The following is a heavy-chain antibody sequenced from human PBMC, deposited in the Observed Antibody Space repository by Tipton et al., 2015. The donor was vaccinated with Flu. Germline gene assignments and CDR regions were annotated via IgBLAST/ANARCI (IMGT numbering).Heavy chain of an antibody. CDR2: INPDGSEK. D-gene: IGHD3-16*01. J-gene: IGHJ4*02. Sequence: SLRLSCAASGFTFSSSWMSWVRQAPGKGLEWAANINPDGSEKNYVDSAKGRFTISRDNAKNSLHLQMNSLRAEDTAVYYCTRGGFTPDYWGQGTLVTVSS. CDR3: TRGGFTPDY. V-gene: IGHV3-7*01. CDR1: GFTFSSSW.